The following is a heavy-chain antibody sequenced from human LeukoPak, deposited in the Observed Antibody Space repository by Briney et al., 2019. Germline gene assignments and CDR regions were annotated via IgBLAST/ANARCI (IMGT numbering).Heavy chain of an antibody. J-gene: IGHJ4*02. CDR2: INPDGTTT. D-gene: IGHD6-19*01. V-gene: IGHV3-74*01. CDR1: GFTFSTYW. Sequence: GGSLRLSCAASGFTFSTYWMHWVRQAPGKGLVWVSRINPDGTTTSYADSVKGRFTISRDNSKNTLDLQMSSLRADDTAVYYCAKHSSGIAVAGTIQYWGQGTLVTVSS. CDR3: AKHSSGIAVAGTIQY.